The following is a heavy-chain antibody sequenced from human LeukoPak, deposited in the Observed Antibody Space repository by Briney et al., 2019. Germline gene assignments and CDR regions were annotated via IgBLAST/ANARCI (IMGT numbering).Heavy chain of an antibody. Sequence: GASVKVSCKASGYTFTGYYMHWVRQAPGQGLEWMGWINPNSGGTNYAQKFQGRVTMTRDTSISTVYMELSSLRSDDTAVYYCATTKVTTTRLDYWGQGTLVTVSS. CDR1: GYTFTGYY. V-gene: IGHV1-2*02. D-gene: IGHD5-12*01. CDR2: INPNSGGT. CDR3: ATTKVTTTRLDY. J-gene: IGHJ4*02.